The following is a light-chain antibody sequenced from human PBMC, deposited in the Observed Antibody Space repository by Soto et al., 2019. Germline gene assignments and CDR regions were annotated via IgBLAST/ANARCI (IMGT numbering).Light chain of an antibody. CDR1: QSIGSY. CDR3: QQRNVWRLT. Sequence: ENVLTRSPATLSLSPGGRATLSCRASQSIGSYLARYHQKPGQAPSLLIYDASNRAAGIPARFSGSGSETDFTLTFDSLEPEDFAVYYCQQRNVWRLTFGPGTKVDIK. V-gene: IGKV3-11*01. CDR2: DAS. J-gene: IGKJ3*01.